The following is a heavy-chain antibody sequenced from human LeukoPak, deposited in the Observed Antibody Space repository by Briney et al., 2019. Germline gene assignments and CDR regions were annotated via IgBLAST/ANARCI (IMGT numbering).Heavy chain of an antibody. V-gene: IGHV3-7*03. D-gene: IGHD3-3*01. CDR1: GFTFSNYA. J-gene: IGHJ4*02. Sequence: GGSLRLSCAASGFTFSNYAMNWVRQAPGKGLEWVANIKLDGSEKNYVDSVKGRFTISRDNTKNSLYLQMNSLRAEDTAVFYCARDQYDTWSRRGNSDSWGQGTLVIVSS. CDR2: IKLDGSEK. CDR3: ARDQYDTWSRRGNSDS.